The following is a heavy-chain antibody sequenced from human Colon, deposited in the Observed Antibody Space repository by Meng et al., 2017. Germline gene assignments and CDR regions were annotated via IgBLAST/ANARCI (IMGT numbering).Heavy chain of an antibody. V-gene: IGHV1-18*01. D-gene: IGHD5-18*01. Sequence: ASLKVSCKASGDPFTNYGISWVLQAPGQGLEWMGWITAHSGSTNYAQKFQGRVIMTTDTSTNTAYMELRSLRSDDSAVYYCARDQKYSFGTYFFDSWGQGTLVTVSS. J-gene: IGHJ4*02. CDR3: ARDQKYSFGTYFFDS. CDR1: GDPFTNYG. CDR2: ITAHSGST.